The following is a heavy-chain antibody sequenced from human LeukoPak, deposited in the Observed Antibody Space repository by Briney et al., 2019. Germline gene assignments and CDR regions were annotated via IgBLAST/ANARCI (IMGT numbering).Heavy chain of an antibody. J-gene: IGHJ4*02. CDR3: ARGTYMVRGVSPFDY. V-gene: IGHV1-58*02. CDR1: GFTFSSSA. Sequence: SVKVSCKASGFTFSSSAMQWVRQARGQRLEWIGWIVVGSGNTNYAQKFQERVTITRDMSTSTSHMELSSLRSEDTAVYYCARGTYMVRGVSPFDYWGQGTLVTVSS. D-gene: IGHD3-10*01. CDR2: IVVGSGNT.